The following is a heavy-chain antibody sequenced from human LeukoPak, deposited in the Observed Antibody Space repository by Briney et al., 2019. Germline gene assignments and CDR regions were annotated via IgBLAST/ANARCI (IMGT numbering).Heavy chain of an antibody. V-gene: IGHV4-34*01. J-gene: IGHJ5*02. CDR1: GGSFSGYY. D-gene: IGHD6-13*01. CDR3: ARRQQPGWFDP. CDR2: INHSGST. Sequence: KPSETLSLTCAVYGGSFSGYYWSWIRQPPGKGLEWIGEINHSGSTNYNPSLKSRVTISVDTSKNQFSLKLSSVTAADTAVYYCARRQQPGWFDPWGQGTLVTVSS.